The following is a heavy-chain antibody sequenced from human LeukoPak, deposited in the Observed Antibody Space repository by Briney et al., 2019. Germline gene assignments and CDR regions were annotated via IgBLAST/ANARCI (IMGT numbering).Heavy chain of an antibody. CDR3: AKGITAESLFDY. Sequence: GGSLRLSCAASGFTFSTYAMSWVRQAPGKGLEWVSAITGSGYTTYYAESVRGRFTISRDNSKNTLYLQMNSLRAEDTAEYYCAKGITAESLFDYWGQGTLVTVSS. CDR2: ITGSGYTT. J-gene: IGHJ4*02. D-gene: IGHD6-13*01. CDR1: GFTFSTYA. V-gene: IGHV3-23*01.